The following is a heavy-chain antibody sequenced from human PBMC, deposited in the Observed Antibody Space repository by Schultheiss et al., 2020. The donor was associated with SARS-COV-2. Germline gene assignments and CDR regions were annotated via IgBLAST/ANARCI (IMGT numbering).Heavy chain of an antibody. V-gene: IGHV1-46*01. Sequence: ASVKVSCKASGYTFTSYYMHWVRQAPGQGLEWMGWISAYNGNTNYAQKFQGRVTMTRDTSTSTVYMELSSLRSEDTAVYYCARPVGIAVAGTQAFDIWGQGTMVTVSS. CDR3: ARPVGIAVAGTQAFDI. D-gene: IGHD6-19*01. CDR1: GYTFTSYY. J-gene: IGHJ3*02. CDR2: ISAYNGNT.